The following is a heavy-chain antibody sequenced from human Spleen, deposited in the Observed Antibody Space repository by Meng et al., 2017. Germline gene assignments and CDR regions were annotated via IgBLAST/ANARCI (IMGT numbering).Heavy chain of an antibody. CDR1: GGSFSGYY. Sequence: PETLSLTCAVYGGSFSGYYWSWNRQPPGEGLEWIGEINHSGSTNYNPSLKSRVTIPVDTSKTQFSLKLTSVTAADTAVYYCAGGAVVTLIFYHAMDVWGQGTTVTVSS. V-gene: IGHV4-34*01. D-gene: IGHD2-21*02. J-gene: IGHJ6*02. CDR3: AGGAVVTLIFYHAMDV. CDR2: INHSGST.